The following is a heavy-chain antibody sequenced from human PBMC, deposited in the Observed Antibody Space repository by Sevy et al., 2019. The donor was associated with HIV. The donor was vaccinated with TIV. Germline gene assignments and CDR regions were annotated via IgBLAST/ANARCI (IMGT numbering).Heavy chain of an antibody. CDR1: GFTFSSYW. D-gene: IGHD6-25*01. J-gene: IGHJ4*02. CDR2: INSDGSKT. CDR3: ARDKSATAVDY. Sequence: GGSLRLSCAASGFTFSSYWMHWVRQAPGKGLVWVSHINSDGSKTGYADSVKGRFTISRDNAKNTLYLQMNSLRAEDTAVYHCARDKSATAVDYWGQGTLVTVSS. V-gene: IGHV3-74*01.